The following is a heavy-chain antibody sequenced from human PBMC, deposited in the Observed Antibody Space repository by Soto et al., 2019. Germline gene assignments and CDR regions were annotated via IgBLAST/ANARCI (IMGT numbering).Heavy chain of an antibody. Sequence: SETLSLTCTVSGGSISSYYWSWIRQPPGKGLEWIGYIYYSGSTNYNPSLKSRVTISVDTSKNQFSLKLSSVTAADTAVYFCGRSKYNWNDLPLDYWGQGTLVTVSS. CDR1: GGSISSYY. CDR3: GRSKYNWNDLPLDY. CDR2: IYYSGST. V-gene: IGHV4-59*08. D-gene: IGHD1-20*01. J-gene: IGHJ4*02.